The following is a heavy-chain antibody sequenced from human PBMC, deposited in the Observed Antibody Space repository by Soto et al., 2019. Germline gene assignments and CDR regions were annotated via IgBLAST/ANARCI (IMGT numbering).Heavy chain of an antibody. D-gene: IGHD2-2*01. CDR3: ARSEDSVVVPASSNWYFDL. CDR1: GGTFSSYA. CDR2: IIPIFGTA. V-gene: IGHV1-69*01. Sequence: QVQLVQSGAEVKKPGSSVKVSCKASGGTFSSYAISWVRQAPGQGLEWMGGIIPIFGTANYAQKFQGRVTITADESTSTAYMELSSLRSEDTAVYYCARSEDSVVVPASSNWYFDLWGRGTLVTVSS. J-gene: IGHJ2*01.